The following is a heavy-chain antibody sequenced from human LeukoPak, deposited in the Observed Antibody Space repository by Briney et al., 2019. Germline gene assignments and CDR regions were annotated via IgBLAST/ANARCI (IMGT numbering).Heavy chain of an antibody. CDR1: GGSISSYY. Sequence: PSETLSLTCTVSGGSISSYYWSWIRQPPGKGLEWIGYIYYSGSTSYNPSLKSRVTISVDTSKNQFSLKLSSVTAADTAVYYCAGLSGSYYHFDYWGQGTLVTVSS. CDR3: AGLSGSYYHFDY. D-gene: IGHD1-26*01. J-gene: IGHJ4*02. V-gene: IGHV4-59*01. CDR2: IYYSGST.